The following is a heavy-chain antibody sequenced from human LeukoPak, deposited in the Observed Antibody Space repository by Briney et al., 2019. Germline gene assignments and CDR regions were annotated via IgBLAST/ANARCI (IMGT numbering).Heavy chain of an antibody. V-gene: IGHV3-21*01. Sequence: PGGSLRLSCAASGFTFSSYSMNWVRQAPGKGLEWVSSISSSSSYIYYADSVKGRFTISRDNAKNSLYLQMNSLRAEDTAVYYCARGPYGSGRFDYWGQGTLVTVSS. CDR3: ARGPYGSGRFDY. CDR1: GFTFSSYS. CDR2: ISSSSSYI. D-gene: IGHD3-10*01. J-gene: IGHJ4*02.